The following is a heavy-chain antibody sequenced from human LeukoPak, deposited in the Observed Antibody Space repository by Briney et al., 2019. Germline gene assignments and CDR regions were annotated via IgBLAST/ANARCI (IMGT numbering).Heavy chain of an antibody. D-gene: IGHD6-13*01. V-gene: IGHV1-2*02. CDR2: INPHSGDT. CDR3: ARTATSSSWYPLFDY. J-gene: IGHJ4*02. Sequence: EASVKVSCKASGYTFTGYYLHWVRQAPGQGLEWMGWINPHSGDTNYAQKFQGRVTMTRDTSINTAYMELTRLRSDDTAVYYCARTATSSSWYPLFDYWGQGTLVTVSS. CDR1: GYTFTGYY.